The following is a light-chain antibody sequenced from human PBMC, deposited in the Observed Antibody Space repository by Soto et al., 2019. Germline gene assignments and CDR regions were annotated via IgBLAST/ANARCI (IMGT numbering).Light chain of an antibody. J-gene: IGKJ1*01. Sequence: EGVLTQSPGTLSLSPGERGTLSCRASQRFGSSNLAWYQQKPGQAPRLLIYSTSSRATGIPDRFSGSGSGTDFTLTISRLEPEDFAVYYCQQYGSSPWTFGQGTKVDIK. CDR1: QRFGSSN. CDR2: STS. V-gene: IGKV3-20*01. CDR3: QQYGSSPWT.